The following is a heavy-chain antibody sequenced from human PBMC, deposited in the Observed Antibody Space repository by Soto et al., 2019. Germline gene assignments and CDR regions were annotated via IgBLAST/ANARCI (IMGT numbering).Heavy chain of an antibody. CDR1: GGTFSSYA. J-gene: IGHJ5*02. CDR2: IIPIFGTA. CDR3: ARRLPNYYDSSGYPNWFDP. V-gene: IGHV1-69*13. Sequence: SVKVSCKASGGTFSSYAISWVRQAPGQGLEWMGGIIPIFGTANYAQKFQGRVTITADESTSTAYMELSSLRSEDTAVYYCARRLPNYYDSSGYPNWFDPWGQETLVTVSS. D-gene: IGHD3-22*01.